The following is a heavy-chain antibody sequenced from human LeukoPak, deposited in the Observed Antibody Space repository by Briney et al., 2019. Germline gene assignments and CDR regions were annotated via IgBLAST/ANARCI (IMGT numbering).Heavy chain of an antibody. V-gene: IGHV3-43D*03. D-gene: IGHD5-12*01. CDR3: AKDIRPVPYESPGGFDY. Sequence: GGSLRLSCAASGFTFDDYAMHWVRQAPGKGLEWVSLISWDGGSTYYADSVKGRFTISRDNSKNSLYLQMNSLRAEDTALYYCAKDIRPVPYESPGGFDYWGQGTLVTVSS. CDR1: GFTFDDYA. CDR2: ISWDGGST. J-gene: IGHJ4*02.